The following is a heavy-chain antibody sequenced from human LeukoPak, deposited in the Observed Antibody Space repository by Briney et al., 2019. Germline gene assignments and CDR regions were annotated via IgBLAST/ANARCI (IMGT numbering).Heavy chain of an antibody. CDR2: MFFGGRT. D-gene: IGHD2-21*02. CDR1: GGSISTSDNH. CDR3: AGHALVTSISTYNWIDP. V-gene: IGHV4-39*01. Sequence: SETLSLTCSVSGGSISTSDNHWGWIRQPPGKGPEWIGSMFFGGRTFYSPSLKSRVTISVDTSKNQYSLRLKSVTAADTAVYYCAGHALVTSISTYNWIDPWGQGTLVTVSS. J-gene: IGHJ5*02.